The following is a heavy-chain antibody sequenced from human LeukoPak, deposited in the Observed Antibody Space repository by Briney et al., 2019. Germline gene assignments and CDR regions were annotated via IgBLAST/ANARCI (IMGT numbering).Heavy chain of an antibody. CDR3: ARDCSSTSCYGFDY. CDR1: GFTFSTSG. V-gene: IGHV3-7*01. J-gene: IGHJ4*02. CDR2: IKQDGSEK. D-gene: IGHD2-2*01. Sequence: GRSLRLSCAASGFTFSTSGMHWVRQAPGKGLEWVANIKQDGSEKYYVDSVKGRFTISRDNAKNSLYLQMNSLRAEDTAVYYCARDCSSTSCYGFDYWGQGTLVTVSS.